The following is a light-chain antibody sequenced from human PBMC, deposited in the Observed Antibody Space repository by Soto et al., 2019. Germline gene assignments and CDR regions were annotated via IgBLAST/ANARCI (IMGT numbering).Light chain of an antibody. CDR2: DVT. J-gene: IGLJ2*01. CDR3: SSYTASDTL. V-gene: IGLV2-14*01. Sequence: QSALTQPASVSASPGQSVTISCTGTSSDVGAYNYVSWYQQHPGKAPKLLIFDVTNRPSGVSNRFSGSKSGNTASLTISGLQPDDEAIYYCSSYTASDTLFGGGTKLTVL. CDR1: SSDVGAYNY.